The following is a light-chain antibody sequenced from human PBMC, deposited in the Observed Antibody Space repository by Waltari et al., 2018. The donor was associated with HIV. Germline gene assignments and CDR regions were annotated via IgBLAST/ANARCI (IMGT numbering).Light chain of an antibody. CDR1: QAISSY. J-gene: IGKJ3*01. CDR3: QQSYDSPFN. CDR2: SAY. Sequence: DIQMTQSPSALSASLGDNVVITCRASQAISSYLNWYQQKSNKAPVLLVYSAYKLQSGAPSRLRGAGSGRDFSLSITGLQTEDFATYFCQQSYDSPFNFGPGT. V-gene: IGKV1-39*01.